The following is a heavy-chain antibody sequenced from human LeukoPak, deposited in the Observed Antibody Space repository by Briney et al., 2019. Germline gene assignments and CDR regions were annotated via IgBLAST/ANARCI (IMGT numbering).Heavy chain of an antibody. Sequence: GASVKVSCKASGYTFTSYGISWVRQAPGQGLEWMGWISAYNGNTNYAQKLQGRVTMTTDTSTSTAYMELRSLRSDDTAVYYCARGPIPHYYDSSGYYKSPPFDYWGQGTLVTVSS. V-gene: IGHV1-18*01. CDR3: ARGPIPHYYDSSGYYKSPPFDY. CDR1: GYTFTSYG. D-gene: IGHD3-22*01. J-gene: IGHJ4*02. CDR2: ISAYNGNT.